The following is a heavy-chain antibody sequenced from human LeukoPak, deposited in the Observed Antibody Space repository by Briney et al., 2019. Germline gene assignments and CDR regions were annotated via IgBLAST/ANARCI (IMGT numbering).Heavy chain of an antibody. Sequence: PSETLSLTCTVSGRSHNRYYWSWIRQPPGKGLECIGCIHYSGSTNYNPSLKSRVTISVDTSKNQFSLRLSSVTAADTAVYYCARVRDRSSYFYDFDYWGQGTLVTVSS. D-gene: IGHD3-22*01. CDR3: ARVRDRSSYFYDFDY. V-gene: IGHV4-59*01. CDR2: IHYSGST. CDR1: GRSHNRYY. J-gene: IGHJ4*02.